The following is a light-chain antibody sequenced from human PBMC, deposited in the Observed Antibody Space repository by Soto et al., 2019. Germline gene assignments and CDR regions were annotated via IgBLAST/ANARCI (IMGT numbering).Light chain of an antibody. V-gene: IGLV2-8*01. J-gene: IGLJ1*01. CDR1: SSDIGGYNY. CDR3: SSYAGSNNLV. Sequence: QSALTQPPSASGSPGQSVTISCTGTSSDIGGYNYVSWYQQHPGKAPKLMIYDVNKRPSGVPDRFSGSKSGNTASLTVSGLQAEDEADYYCSSYAGSNNLVFGTGTKLTVL. CDR2: DVN.